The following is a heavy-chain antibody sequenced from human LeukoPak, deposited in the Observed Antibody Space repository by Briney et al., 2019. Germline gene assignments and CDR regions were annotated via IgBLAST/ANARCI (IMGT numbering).Heavy chain of an antibody. CDR3: ARVGAKGGWYFDL. D-gene: IGHD3-10*01. CDR2: ISSGGSYM. CDR1: GFTFSGYG. Sequence: GGSLRLSCAASGFTFSGYGMNWVRQAPGKGLEWVSSISSGGSYMYYADSLKGRFTISSDNAKNSLYLQMNSLRAEDTAVYYCARVGAKGGWYFDLWGRGTLVTVSS. V-gene: IGHV3-21*01. J-gene: IGHJ2*01.